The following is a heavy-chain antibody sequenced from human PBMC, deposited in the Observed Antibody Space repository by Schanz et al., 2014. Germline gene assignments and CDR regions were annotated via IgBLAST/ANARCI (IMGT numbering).Heavy chain of an antibody. CDR2: IWFDGNNK. CDR3: AKDPHKDYGGKPQALDI. V-gene: IGHV3-33*06. Sequence: VQLLESGGDLVQPGGSLRLSCVVSGFTFRGYAMSWVRQAPGKGLECVAVIWFDGNNKYYADSVKGRFTISRDNSKNTLYLQMNSLRAEDTALYYCAKDPHKDYGGKPQALDIWGQGTMVTVSS. CDR1: GFTFRGYA. J-gene: IGHJ3*02. D-gene: IGHD4-17*01.